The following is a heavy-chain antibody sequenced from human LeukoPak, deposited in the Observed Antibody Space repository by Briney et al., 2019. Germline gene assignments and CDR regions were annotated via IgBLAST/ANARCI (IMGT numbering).Heavy chain of an antibody. Sequence: SETLSLTCAVYGGSFSGYYWSWIRQPPGKGLEWIGEINHSGSTNYNPSLKSRVTISVDTSKNQFSLKLSSVTAADTAVYYCASRGVRGVMDYWGQGTLVTVSS. J-gene: IGHJ4*02. V-gene: IGHV4-34*01. CDR1: GGSFSGYY. CDR2: INHSGST. D-gene: IGHD3-10*01. CDR3: ASRGVRGVMDY.